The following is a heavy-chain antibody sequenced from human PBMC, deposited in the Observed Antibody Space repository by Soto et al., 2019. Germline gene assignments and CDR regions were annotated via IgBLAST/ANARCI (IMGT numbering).Heavy chain of an antibody. D-gene: IGHD4-4*01. J-gene: IGHJ6*02. Sequence: ASVKVSCKASGGTFSSYAISWVRQAPGQGLEWMGGIIPIFGTANYAQKFQGRVTITADESTSTAYMELSSLRSEDTAVYYCVRDYSNYDREDYYYGMDVWGQGTTVTVSS. CDR3: VRDYSNYDREDYYYGMDV. V-gene: IGHV1-69*13. CDR1: GGTFSSYA. CDR2: IIPIFGTA.